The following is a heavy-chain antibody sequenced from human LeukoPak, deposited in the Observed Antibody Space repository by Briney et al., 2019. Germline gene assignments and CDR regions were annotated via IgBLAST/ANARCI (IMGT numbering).Heavy chain of an antibody. D-gene: IGHD6-13*01. CDR3: ARASSSWHFDY. V-gene: IGHV3-21*01. CDR1: GFTFSSYS. J-gene: IGHJ4*02. CDR2: ISSSSSYI. Sequence: GGSLRLSCAASGFTFSSYSMNWVRQAPGKELEWVSSISSSSSYIYYADSVKGRFTISRDNAKNSLYLQMNSLRAEDTAVYYCARASSSWHFDYWGQGTLVTVSS.